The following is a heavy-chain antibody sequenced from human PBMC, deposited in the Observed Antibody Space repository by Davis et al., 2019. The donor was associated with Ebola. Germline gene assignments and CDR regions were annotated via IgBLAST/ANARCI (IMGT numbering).Heavy chain of an antibody. CDR1: GFTFSSYA. J-gene: IGHJ4*02. CDR2: ISYDGSNK. D-gene: IGHD4-17*01. Sequence: GESLKISCAASGFTFSSYAMHWVRQAPGKGLEWVAVISYDGSNKYYADSVKGRFTISRDNSKNTLYLQMNSLRAEDTAVYYCARPGLDRDYGDYGEFDYWGQGTLVTVSS. CDR3: ARPGLDRDYGDYGEFDY. V-gene: IGHV3-30-3*01.